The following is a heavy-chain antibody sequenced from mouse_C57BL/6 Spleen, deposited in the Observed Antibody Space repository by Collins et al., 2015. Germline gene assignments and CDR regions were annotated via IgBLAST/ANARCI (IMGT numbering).Heavy chain of an antibody. CDR2: INSDGSAI. Sequence: EVQLLETGGGLVQPGGSRGLSCEGSGFTFSGFWMSWVRQTPGKTLEWIGDINSDGSAINYAPSIKDRFAIFRDNDKSTLYLQMSNVRSEDTATYFCMRYGDYWYFDAWGAGTTVTVSS. V-gene: IGHV11-2*02. CDR1: GFTFSGFW. D-gene: IGHD2-13*01. J-gene: IGHJ1*01. CDR3: MRYGDYWYFDA.